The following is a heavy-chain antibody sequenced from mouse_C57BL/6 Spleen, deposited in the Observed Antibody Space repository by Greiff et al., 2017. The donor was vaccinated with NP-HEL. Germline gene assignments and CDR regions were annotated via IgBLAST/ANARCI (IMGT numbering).Heavy chain of an antibody. V-gene: IGHV5-17*01. D-gene: IGHD1-1*01. CDR1: GFTFSDYG. CDR3: ARSTTVVGAMDY. J-gene: IGHJ4*01. CDR2: ISSGSSTI. Sequence: DVMLVESGGGLVKPGGSLKLSCAASGFTFSDYGMHWVRQAPEKGLEWVAYISSGSSTIYYAYTVKGRFTISRDNAKNTLFLQMTSLMSEDTAMYYCARSTTVVGAMDYWGQGTSVTVAS.